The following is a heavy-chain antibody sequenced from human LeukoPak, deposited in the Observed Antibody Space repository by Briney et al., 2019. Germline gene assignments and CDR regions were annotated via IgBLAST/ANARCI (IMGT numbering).Heavy chain of an antibody. D-gene: IGHD3-10*01. CDR2: ISPNSGGT. Sequence: ASVKVSCKASGYTFTGYYIHWVRQAPGQGLEWMGWISPNSGGTNYAQKFQGRVTMTRDTSISTAYMELSRLRSDDTAVYYCARDGVTMVRGVIITNWFDPWGQGTLVTVSS. V-gene: IGHV1-2*02. CDR3: ARDGVTMVRGVIITNWFDP. CDR1: GYTFTGYY. J-gene: IGHJ5*02.